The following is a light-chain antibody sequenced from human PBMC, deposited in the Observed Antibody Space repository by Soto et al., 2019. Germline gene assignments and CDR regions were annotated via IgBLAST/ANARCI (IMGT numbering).Light chain of an antibody. CDR3: QQYSPYSART. V-gene: IGKV1-5*03. Sequence: DIQMTQSTSTLSASVGDRVTVTCRASQNIGSWVAWYQQKPGKAPNLLIYKASTLENGVPSRFSGTGSGTELTLTISSLQPDDFATYYCQQYSPYSARTFGQGTKVEVK. CDR2: KAS. J-gene: IGKJ1*01. CDR1: QNIGSW.